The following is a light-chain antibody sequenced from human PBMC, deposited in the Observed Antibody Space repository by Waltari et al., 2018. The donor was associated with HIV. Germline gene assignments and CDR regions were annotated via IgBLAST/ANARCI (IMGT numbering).Light chain of an antibody. CDR3: CSYAGSYTYVV. Sequence: QSALTQPRSVSGSPGQSVTLSCPGTSSDVGGYNHVPWYQQHPGKAPQLMIYDFSKRPSGVPDRFSGSKSGNTAPLTISGLQAEDEADYYCCSYAGSYTYVVFGGGTKLTVL. V-gene: IGLV2-11*01. J-gene: IGLJ2*01. CDR2: DFS. CDR1: SSDVGGYNH.